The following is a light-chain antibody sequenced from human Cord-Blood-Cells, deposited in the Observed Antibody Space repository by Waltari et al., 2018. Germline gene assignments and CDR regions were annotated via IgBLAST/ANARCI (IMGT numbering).Light chain of an antibody. Sequence: QSALPQPASVSGSPGQSITISCTGTSSDVGSYNLVSWYQQHPGKAPKLMIYEGSKRSSGVSNRFSGSKSGNTASLTISGLQAEDEADYYCCSYAGSSTCVFGGGTKLTVL. J-gene: IGLJ3*02. CDR3: CSYAGSSTCV. CDR1: SSDVGSYNL. CDR2: EGS. V-gene: IGLV2-23*01.